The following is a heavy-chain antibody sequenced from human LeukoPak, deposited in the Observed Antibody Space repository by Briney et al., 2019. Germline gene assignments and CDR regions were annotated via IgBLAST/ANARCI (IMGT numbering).Heavy chain of an antibody. CDR1: GGSISSHY. D-gene: IGHD4-23*01. J-gene: IGHJ3*02. V-gene: IGHV4-59*11. CDR3: ARETTVVTPGRSDVFDI. CDR2: IYYSGST. Sequence: NSSETLSLTCTVSGGSISSHYWNWIRQPPGKGLEWIGYIYYSGSTNYNPSLKSRVTISVDTSKNQFSQKLSSVTAADTAVYYCARETTVVTPGRSDVFDIWGQGTMVTVSS.